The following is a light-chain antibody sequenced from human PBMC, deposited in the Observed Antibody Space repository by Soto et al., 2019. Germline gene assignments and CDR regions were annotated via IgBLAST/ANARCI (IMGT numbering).Light chain of an antibody. V-gene: IGKV3-11*01. CDR1: QSISIY. J-gene: IGKJ4*01. CDR2: DAS. Sequence: EIVLTQSPATLSLSPGERATLSCRASQSISIYLAWYQQKPGQAPRPLMYDASNRATGIPARFSGSGSGTDFTLTISSLEPEDFAVYYCQQRSNWPLTFGGGTKVEIK. CDR3: QQRSNWPLT.